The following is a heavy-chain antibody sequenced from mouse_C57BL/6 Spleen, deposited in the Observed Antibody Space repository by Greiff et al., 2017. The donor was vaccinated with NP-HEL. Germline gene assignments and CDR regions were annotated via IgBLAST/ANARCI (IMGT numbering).Heavy chain of an antibody. CDR1: GYTFTNYW. D-gene: IGHD2-3*01. J-gene: IGHJ2*01. CDR3: ARGWDGYFDY. Sequence: QVHVKQSGAELVRPGTSVKMSCKASGYTFTNYWIGWAKQRPGHGLEWIGDIYPGGGYTNYNEKFKGKATLTADKSSSTAYMQFSSLTSEDSAIYYCARGWDGYFDYWGQGTTLTVSS. CDR2: IYPGGGYT. V-gene: IGHV1-63*01.